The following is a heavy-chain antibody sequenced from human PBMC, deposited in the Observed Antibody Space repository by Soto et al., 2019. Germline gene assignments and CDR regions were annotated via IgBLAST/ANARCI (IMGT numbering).Heavy chain of an antibody. CDR1: GGTFSSNS. CDR3: ARAVLSSSRPSYYEYGMDV. J-gene: IGHJ6*02. D-gene: IGHD3-16*01. CDR2: IIPLFGTT. Sequence: QVQLVQSGAEVKRPGSSVQVSCKASGGTFSSNSINWVRQAPGQGLEWMGSIIPLFGTTDYAQNFQGRVTISADKFTNTAYMELSSLRSEDTAVYFCARAVLSSSRPSYYEYGMDVWGQGTTVTVSS. V-gene: IGHV1-69*06.